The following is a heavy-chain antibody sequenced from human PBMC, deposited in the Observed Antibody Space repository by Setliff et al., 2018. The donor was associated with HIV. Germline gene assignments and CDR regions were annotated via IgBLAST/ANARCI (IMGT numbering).Heavy chain of an antibody. CDR2: ISYSEYT. J-gene: IGHJ3*01. CDR3: ARDHNSGTLHAFDL. D-gene: IGHD1-26*01. CDR1: GDPINSHY. V-gene: IGHV4-59*11. Sequence: PSETLSLTCTVSGDPINSHYWSWIRQPPGEGLEWIGHISYSEYTNYNPSLKSRVTISLDTSKKHFSLDLYSVTAADTAVHYCARDHNSGTLHAFDLWGQGTKVTVSS.